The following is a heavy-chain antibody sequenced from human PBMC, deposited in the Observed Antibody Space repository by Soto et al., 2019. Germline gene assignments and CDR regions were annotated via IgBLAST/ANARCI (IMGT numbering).Heavy chain of an antibody. J-gene: IGHJ4*02. CDR2: IYSGGTT. CDR1: GFTVSSANY. V-gene: IGHV3-53*01. CDR3: HGYGY. Sequence: EVQVVESGGGLIQPGGSLRLSCVVSGFTVSSANYMSWVRQAPGKGLEWVSVIYSGGTTFYADSVKGRFTISRDNSKNTLYLQMHSLRAEDTAVYYCHGYGYWGQGTLVTVSS. D-gene: IGHD5-12*01.